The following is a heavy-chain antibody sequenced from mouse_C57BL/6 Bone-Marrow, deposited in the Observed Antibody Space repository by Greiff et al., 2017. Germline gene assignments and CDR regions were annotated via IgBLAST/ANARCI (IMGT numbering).Heavy chain of an antibody. CDR2: IHPNSGST. Sequence: VKLQQPGAELVKPGASVKLSCKASGYTFTSYWMHWVKQRPGQGLEWIGMIHPNSGSTNYNEKFKSKATLTVDKSSSTAYMQLSSLTSEDSAVYYCARGTTVVSLDYWGQGTTLTVSS. CDR3: ARGTTVVSLDY. D-gene: IGHD1-1*01. J-gene: IGHJ2*01. V-gene: IGHV1-64*01. CDR1: GYTFTSYW.